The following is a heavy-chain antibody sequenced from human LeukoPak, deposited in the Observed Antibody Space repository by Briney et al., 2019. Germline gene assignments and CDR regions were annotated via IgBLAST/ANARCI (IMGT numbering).Heavy chain of an antibody. Sequence: PGGSLRLSSAASGLTVGDYGMSWVRHAPGKGLEWVSGINWSGESTGYADSVKGRFTISRYNAENALYLQMNSLRAEDTALYYCARDLSSSWYSLGYWGRGTLVTVSS. J-gene: IGHJ4*02. CDR2: INWSGEST. CDR3: ARDLSSSWYSLGY. D-gene: IGHD6-13*01. CDR1: GLTVGDYG. V-gene: IGHV3-20*03.